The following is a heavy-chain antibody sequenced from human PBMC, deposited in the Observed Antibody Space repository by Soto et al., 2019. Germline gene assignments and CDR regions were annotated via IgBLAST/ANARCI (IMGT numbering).Heavy chain of an antibody. V-gene: IGHV4-34*01. J-gene: IGHJ4*02. CDR2: INHSGST. D-gene: IGHD5-12*01. CDR3: ARAPSGYDYGGFDY. Sequence: SETLSLTCAVYGGSFSVYYWSWIRQPPGKGLEWIGEINHSGSTNYNPSLKSRVTISVDTSKNQFSLKLSSVTAADTAVYYCARAPSGYDYGGFDYWGQGTLVTVSS. CDR1: GGSFSVYY.